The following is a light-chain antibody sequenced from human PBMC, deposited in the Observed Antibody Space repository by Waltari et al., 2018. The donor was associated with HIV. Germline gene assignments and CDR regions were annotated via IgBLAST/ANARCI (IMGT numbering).Light chain of an antibody. V-gene: IGLV1-44*01. CDR1: TSKIRRHT. CDR2: SNN. J-gene: IGLJ3*02. Sequence: QSVLPQPPSASGTPGQRVSIPCSGSTSKIRRHTLNWYQQLPGTAPKLLIYSNNQRPSGVPDRFSGSKSGTSASLAISGLQSEDEADYYCAAWHDSLNGSWVFGGGTKLTVL. CDR3: AAWHDSLNGSWV.